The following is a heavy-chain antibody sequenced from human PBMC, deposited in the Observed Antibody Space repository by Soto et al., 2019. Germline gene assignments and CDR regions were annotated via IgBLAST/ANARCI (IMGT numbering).Heavy chain of an antibody. CDR2: ISLSGSTT. Sequence: GGSLRLSCPASGFTFSSYAMNWVRQAPGKGLEWVSGISLSGSTTYYADSVKGRFTISRDNSKDTLFLQMSSLRAEDTAVYYCARAPSMAVASRRYFDVWGQGTLVTVSS. V-gene: IGHV3-23*01. CDR1: GFTFSSYA. J-gene: IGHJ4*02. CDR3: ARAPSMAVASRRYFDV. D-gene: IGHD6-19*01.